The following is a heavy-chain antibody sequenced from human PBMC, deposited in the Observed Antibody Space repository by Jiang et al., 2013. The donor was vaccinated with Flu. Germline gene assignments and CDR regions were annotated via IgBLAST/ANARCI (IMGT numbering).Heavy chain of an antibody. CDR3: ARHHPINYHYYMDV. CDR2: IYYSGST. J-gene: IGHJ6*03. V-gene: IGHV4-39*01. D-gene: IGHD5-12*01. Sequence: GSGLVKPSETLSLTCTVSGGSISSSSYYWGWIRQPPGKGLEWIGSIYYSGSTYYKPSLKSRVSISVDTSKNQFSLKLSSVTAADTAVYYCARHHPINYHYYMDVWGKGTTVTVSS. CDR1: GGSISSSSYY.